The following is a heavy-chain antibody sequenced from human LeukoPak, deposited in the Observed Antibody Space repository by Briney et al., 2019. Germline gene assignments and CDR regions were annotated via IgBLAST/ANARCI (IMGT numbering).Heavy chain of an antibody. V-gene: IGHV3-23*01. J-gene: IGHJ4*02. CDR3: AKGLHDCDFWSGYYSYFDY. CDR1: GFTFTSHA. D-gene: IGHD3-3*01. CDR2: ISGSGGST. Sequence: GGSLRLSCAASGFTFTSHAMSWVRQTPGKGLEWVSTISGSGGSTYSTYSDSSTFYADSVKGRFTISRDNSKNTLYLQMNSLRAEDTAVYYCAKGLHDCDFWSGYYSYFDYWGQGTLVTVSS.